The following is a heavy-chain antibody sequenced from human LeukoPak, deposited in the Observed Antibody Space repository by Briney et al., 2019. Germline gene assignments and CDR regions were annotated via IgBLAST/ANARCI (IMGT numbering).Heavy chain of an antibody. V-gene: IGHV4-34*01. D-gene: IGHD1-26*01. J-gene: IGHJ4*02. CDR3: ARVLIGATIDY. CDR1: GGSFSGYY. CDR2: INHSGST. Sequence: SETLSLTCAVYGGSFSGYYWSWIRQPPGKGLEWIGEINHSGSTNYNPSLKSRVTISVDTSKNQFSLKLSPVTAADTAVYYCARVLIGATIDYWGQGTLVTVSS.